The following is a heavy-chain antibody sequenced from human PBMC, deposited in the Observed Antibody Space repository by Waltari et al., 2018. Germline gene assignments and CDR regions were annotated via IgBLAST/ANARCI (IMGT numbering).Heavy chain of an antibody. CDR2: IYYSGST. J-gene: IGHJ4*02. CDR3: AREWADGDYVPTYIDY. D-gene: IGHD4-17*01. Sequence: QLQLQESGPGLVKPSETLSLTCTVSGGSISSSSYYWGWLRQPPGKGLEWIGSIYYSGSTYYNPSLKSRVTISVDTSKNQFSLKLSSVTAADTAVYYCAREWADGDYVPTYIDYWGQGTLVTVSS. V-gene: IGHV4-39*07. CDR1: GGSISSSSYY.